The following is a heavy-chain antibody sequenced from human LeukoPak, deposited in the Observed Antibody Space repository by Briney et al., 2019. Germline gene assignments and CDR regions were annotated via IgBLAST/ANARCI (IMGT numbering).Heavy chain of an antibody. J-gene: IGHJ4*02. CDR1: EFTFHTYW. CDR3: ARNRYCSGGSCSSSGYLDS. Sequence: GGSLRLSWAAAEFTFHTYWMSWGRQAPGKGLEWVAHIKQDGSEKYYVDSVKGRFTISRDNTKNSLYLQMNSLRAEDTAVYYCARNRYCSGGSCSSSGYLDSWGQATLVTVSS. V-gene: IGHV3-7*01. D-gene: IGHD2-15*01. CDR2: IKQDGSEK.